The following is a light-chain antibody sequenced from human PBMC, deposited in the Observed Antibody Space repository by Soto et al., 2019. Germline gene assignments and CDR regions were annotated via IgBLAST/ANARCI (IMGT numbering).Light chain of an antibody. CDR1: QGINNY. V-gene: IGKV1-9*01. Sequence: DIQLTQSPSFLSASVGDRVTITCRASQGINNYLAWYQQKPGKAPNLLIYATSTLQSGVPSRFSGSGSGTEFTLTISSLQPEDFAIYYCQQRQYWPPITFGQGTRLEIK. CDR3: QQRQYWPPIT. J-gene: IGKJ5*01. CDR2: ATS.